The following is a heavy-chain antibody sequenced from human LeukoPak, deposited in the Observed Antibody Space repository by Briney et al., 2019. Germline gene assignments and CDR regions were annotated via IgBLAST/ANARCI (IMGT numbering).Heavy chain of an antibody. V-gene: IGHV3-23*01. J-gene: IGHJ4*02. D-gene: IGHD2-2*01. CDR2: ISGSDPVT. Sequence: GGSLRLSCAASGFTFANYAMTWVRQAPGKGLEWVSSISGSDPVTNYADSVKGRFTISRDNSKNTLYLQMNSLRAEDTAVYYCVRWVGGGHIVVVPVDYWGQGTLVTVSS. CDR1: GFTFANYA. CDR3: VRWVGGGHIVVVPVDY.